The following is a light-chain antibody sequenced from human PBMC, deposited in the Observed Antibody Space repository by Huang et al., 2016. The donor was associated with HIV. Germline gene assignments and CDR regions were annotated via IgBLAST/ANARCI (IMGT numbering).Light chain of an antibody. Sequence: EVVLTQSPATLSLSPGERATLSCRASQSVGGYINWYQQKPGQAPRLLIYDASIRATGIPDRFSGSGSGTDVTLTISSLEPEDFAGYHCHQRRDWPPTFGQGTKVEVK. CDR1: QSVGGY. CDR3: HQRRDWPPT. CDR2: DAS. J-gene: IGKJ1*01. V-gene: IGKV3-11*01.